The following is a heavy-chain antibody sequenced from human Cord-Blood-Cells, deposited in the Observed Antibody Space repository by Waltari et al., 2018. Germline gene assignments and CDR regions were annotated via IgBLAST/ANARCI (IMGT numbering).Heavy chain of an antibody. D-gene: IGHD2-8*01. J-gene: IGHJ3*02. CDR1: GFTFGDSA. CDR2: IRSKAYGGTT. Sequence: EVQLVESGGGLVKPGRSLRLSCTASGFTFGDSAMSWFRQAPGKGLEWVGFIRSKAYGGTTEYAASVKGRFTISRDDSKSIAYLQMNSLKTEDTAVYYCTRGYCTNGVCYDAFDIWGQGTMVTVSS. CDR3: TRGYCTNGVCYDAFDI. V-gene: IGHV3-49*05.